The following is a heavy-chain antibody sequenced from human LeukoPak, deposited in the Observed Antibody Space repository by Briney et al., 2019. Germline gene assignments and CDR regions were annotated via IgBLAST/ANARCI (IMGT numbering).Heavy chain of an antibody. Sequence: PGGPLRLSCAASGFTFSSYAMIGLRQAPGKGREWFATISAIGGSTYYFVKGRFTISRDNSKNTLYLQMNSLRAADTAVYYCAKGYCSSTNCKESFFDYWGQGTLVTVSS. V-gene: IGHV3-23*01. CDR2: ISAIGGST. J-gene: IGHJ4*02. D-gene: IGHD2-2*01. CDR3: AKGYCSSTNCKESFFDY. CDR1: GFTFSSYA.